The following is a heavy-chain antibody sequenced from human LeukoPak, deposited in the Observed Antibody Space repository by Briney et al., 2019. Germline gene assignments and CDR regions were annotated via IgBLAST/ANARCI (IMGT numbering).Heavy chain of an antibody. V-gene: IGHV1-2*02. CDR1: GYTFIGYY. Sequence: GGSVKVSCKTSGYTFIGYYMHWVRQAPGQGLEWMGWINPNSGVTNYAQKFQGRVTMTRDTSISTAYMELTSLRSDDTAVYYCATTRVTTTRLDYWGQGTLVTVSS. CDR3: ATTRVTTTRLDY. J-gene: IGHJ4*02. CDR2: INPNSGVT. D-gene: IGHD5-12*01.